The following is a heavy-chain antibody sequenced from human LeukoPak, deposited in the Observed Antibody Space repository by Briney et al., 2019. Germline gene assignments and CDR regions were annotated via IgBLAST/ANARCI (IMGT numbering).Heavy chain of an antibody. CDR2: ISSSGSTI. CDR3: AKDWSCDY. J-gene: IGHJ4*02. Sequence: GGSLRLSCAASGFTFSSYEMNWVRQAPGKGLEWVSYISSSGSTIYYADSVKGRFTISRDNSKNTLYLQMNSLRVEDTAIYYCAKDWSCDYWGQGSLVTVSS. CDR1: GFTFSSYE. D-gene: IGHD1-26*01. V-gene: IGHV3-48*03.